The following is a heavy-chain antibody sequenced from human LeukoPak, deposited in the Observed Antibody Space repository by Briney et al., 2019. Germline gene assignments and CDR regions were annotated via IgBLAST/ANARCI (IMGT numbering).Heavy chain of an antibody. Sequence: ASVKVSCKASGYTFTGYYMHWVRQAPGQGLEWMGWINPNSGGTNYAQKFQGRVTMTRDTSISTAYMELSRLRPDDTAVYYCARDRDRSHYRSVGYWGQGTLVTVSS. V-gene: IGHV1-2*02. CDR3: ARDRDRSHYRSVGY. D-gene: IGHD6-25*01. CDR2: INPNSGGT. J-gene: IGHJ4*02. CDR1: GYTFTGYY.